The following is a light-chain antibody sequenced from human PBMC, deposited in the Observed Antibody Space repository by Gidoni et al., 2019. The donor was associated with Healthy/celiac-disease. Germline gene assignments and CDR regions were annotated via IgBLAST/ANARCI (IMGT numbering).Light chain of an antibody. J-gene: IGKJ4*01. V-gene: IGKV1-33*01. CDR3: QQYDKILFT. Sequence: IQITQSPSSLSASVGDRVTITCQASQDITNYLNWYQQTPGKAPKLLIYDASNLERGVPSRVRGRGSGTDFTFTISSLQPEDIATYYCQQYDKILFTFGGXTKVEIK. CDR2: DAS. CDR1: QDITNY.